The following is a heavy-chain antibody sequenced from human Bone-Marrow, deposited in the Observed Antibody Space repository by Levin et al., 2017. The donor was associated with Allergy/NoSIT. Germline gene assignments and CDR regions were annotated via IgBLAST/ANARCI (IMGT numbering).Heavy chain of an antibody. Sequence: KASETLSLTCAVYGGSFSGYYWSWIRQPPGKGLEWIGEINHSGSTNYNPSLKSRVTISVDTSKNQFSLKLSSVTAADTAVYYCARGRGDIVVVPAAIFGYWGQGTLVTVSS. CDR2: INHSGST. CDR3: ARGRGDIVVVPAAIFGY. D-gene: IGHD2-2*01. CDR1: GGSFSGYY. V-gene: IGHV4-34*01. J-gene: IGHJ4*02.